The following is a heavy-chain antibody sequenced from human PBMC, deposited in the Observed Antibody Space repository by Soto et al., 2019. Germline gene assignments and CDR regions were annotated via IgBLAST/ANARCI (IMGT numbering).Heavy chain of an antibody. D-gene: IGHD6-13*01. CDR2: IYPGNSDT. CDR3: ARQFHLGIGTPGSFPFDV. CDR1: GDSFTSHW. V-gene: IGHV5-51*01. J-gene: IGHJ3*01. Sequence: EVQLVQSGAEVKKPGESLKISCKGSGDSFTSHWIAWVRQMPGKGLEWMGIIYPGNSDTRYSPSCQGQVTISADNSITTAYLQWSSLKASDTAMYYCARQFHLGIGTPGSFPFDVWGQGTKVTVSS.